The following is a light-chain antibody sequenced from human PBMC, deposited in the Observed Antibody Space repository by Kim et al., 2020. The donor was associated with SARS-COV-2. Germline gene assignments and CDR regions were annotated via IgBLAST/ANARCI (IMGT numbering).Light chain of an antibody. Sequence: QSVTLSCAETKSDVGGYNYVSWYQQHPGKAPKLMIYDVNKRPSGVPDRFSGSKSGNTASLTISGLQTEDEADYYCCSYAGGYSWVYGGGTKLTVL. CDR3: CSYAGGYSWV. J-gene: IGLJ3*02. V-gene: IGLV2-11*01. CDR2: DVN. CDR1: KSDVGGYNY.